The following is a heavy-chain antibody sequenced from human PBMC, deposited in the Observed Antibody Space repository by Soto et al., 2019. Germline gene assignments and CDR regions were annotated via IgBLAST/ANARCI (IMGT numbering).Heavy chain of an antibody. D-gene: IGHD3-16*02. J-gene: IGHJ4*02. V-gene: IGHV4-31*11. Sequence: QVRLQESGPGLVKASQTLSLTCAVSGVYISSDAYYWSWIRQRPGKGLEWIGHFYHRGNVYYNPSLRSRVTMSADTSTNQFSRELTSVTAGEPAVYYCARYRFTATWSKFDYWGQGNLVNVSS. CDR1: GVYISSDAYY. CDR2: FYHRGNV. CDR3: ARYRFTATWSKFDY.